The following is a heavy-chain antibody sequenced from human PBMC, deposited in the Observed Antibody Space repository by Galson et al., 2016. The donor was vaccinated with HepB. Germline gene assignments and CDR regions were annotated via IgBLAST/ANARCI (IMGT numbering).Heavy chain of an antibody. CDR2: ISGSGGST. D-gene: IGHD1-26*01. J-gene: IGHJ5*02. Sequence: SLRLSCAASGFTFSNYAMSWVRQAPGKGLEWVSAISGSGGSTHYADSVKGRFTISRDNSKNTLYLQMNSLSAEDTAVYYCAKVWGALIYRMSTWFDPWGQGTLVTVSS. CDR3: AKVWGALIYRMSTWFDP. V-gene: IGHV3-23*01. CDR1: GFTFSNYA.